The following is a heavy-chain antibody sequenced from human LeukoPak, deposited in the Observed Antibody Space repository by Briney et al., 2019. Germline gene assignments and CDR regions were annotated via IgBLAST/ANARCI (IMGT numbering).Heavy chain of an antibody. V-gene: IGHV3-30-3*01. CDR1: GFPFSTYV. D-gene: IGHD5-12*01. CDR2: ISYDGSNE. CDR3: ARGGGSGYDKIIDY. Sequence: GGSLRLSCAASGFPFSTYVMHWVRQAPGKGLEWVALISYDGSNEYYAESVKGRFTISRDNSKNTLYLQMNSLRAEDPAVYYCARGGGSGYDKIIDYWGQGTLVTVSS. J-gene: IGHJ4*02.